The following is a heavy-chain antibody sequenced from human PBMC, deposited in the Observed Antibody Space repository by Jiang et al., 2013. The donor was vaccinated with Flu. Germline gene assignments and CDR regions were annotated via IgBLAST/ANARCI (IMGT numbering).Heavy chain of an antibody. D-gene: IGHD3-10*01. V-gene: IGHV1-69*01. CDR3: ASRKDFYGAGSYYAVLDY. Sequence: SGAEVKKPGSSVRVSCKASGGTFRNYAICWVRQAPGQGLEWMGGIIPIFGSANYAQRFQGRVSITADESTSTAYMELSSLRSEDTAVYYCASRKDFYGAGSYYAVLDYWG. CDR2: IIPIFGSA. CDR1: GGTFRNYA. J-gene: IGHJ4*01.